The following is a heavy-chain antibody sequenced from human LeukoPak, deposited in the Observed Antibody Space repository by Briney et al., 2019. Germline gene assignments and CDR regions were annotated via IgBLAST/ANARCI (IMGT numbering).Heavy chain of an antibody. D-gene: IGHD2-15*01. J-gene: IGHJ4*02. V-gene: IGHV1-46*01. CDR2: INPSGGST. Sequence: ASVKVSFKASGYTFTSYYMHWVRQPPGQGLEWMGIINPSGGSTSYAQKFQGRVTMTTDTSTSRVCMELSGLRSEDTAVYYCARGVHVGVLAATDYWGQGTLVTVSS. CDR3: ARGVHVGVLAATDY. CDR1: GYTFTSYY.